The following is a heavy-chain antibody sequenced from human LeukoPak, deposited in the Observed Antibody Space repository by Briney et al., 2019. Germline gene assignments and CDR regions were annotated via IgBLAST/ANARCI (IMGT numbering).Heavy chain of an antibody. Sequence: GESLKVSCKASGYSLNNFWIGWVRQMPGKGLEWMGMIYLRDSDTRYSPSFRGHVTFSADKSIGTAFLQWSSLKASDTGMYYCARSSTGVYDSWGQGTLVSVSS. CDR3: ARSSTGVYDS. V-gene: IGHV5-51*01. CDR1: GYSLNNFW. J-gene: IGHJ5*01. CDR2: IYLRDSDT. D-gene: IGHD5/OR15-5a*01.